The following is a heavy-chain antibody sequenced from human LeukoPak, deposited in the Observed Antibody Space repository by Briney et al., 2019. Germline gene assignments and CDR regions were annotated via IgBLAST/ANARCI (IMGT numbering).Heavy chain of an antibody. CDR2: INHSGGT. J-gene: IGHJ4*02. CDR3: ARRCSSTSCYNY. Sequence: SETLSITCAVYGGSFSGYYWSWIRQPPGKGLEWIGEINHSGGTKYDPSLKSRVTISVDTSKNQFSLKLSSVTAADTAVYYCARRCSSTSCYNYWGQGTLVTVSS. V-gene: IGHV4-34*01. CDR1: GGSFSGYY. D-gene: IGHD2-2*02.